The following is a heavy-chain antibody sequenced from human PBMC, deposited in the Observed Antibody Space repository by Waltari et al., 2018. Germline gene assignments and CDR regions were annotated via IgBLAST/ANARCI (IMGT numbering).Heavy chain of an antibody. V-gene: IGHV3-48*03. CDR3: AREGAVAGLSYYYYGMDV. CDR1: GFTFSSYE. CDR2: ISSSGSTI. Sequence: EVQLVESGGGLVQPGGSLRLSCAASGFTFSSYEMNWVRQAPGKGLEWVSYISSSGSTIYYADSVKGRFTISRDNAKNSLYLQMNSLRAEDTAVYYCAREGAVAGLSYYYYGMDVWGQGTTVTVSS. J-gene: IGHJ6*02. D-gene: IGHD6-19*01.